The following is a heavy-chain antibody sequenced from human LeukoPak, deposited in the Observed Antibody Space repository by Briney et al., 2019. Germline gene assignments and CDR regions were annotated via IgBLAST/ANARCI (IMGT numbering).Heavy chain of an antibody. CDR2: IYYSGST. CDR1: GGSISSYY. Sequence: SETLSLTCTVSGGSISSYYWSWIRQPPGKGLEWIGYIYYSGSTNYNPSLKSRVTISVDRSKDQFSLKLSSVTAADTAVYYCARGYYGSGSPTNWFDPWGQGTLVTVSS. CDR3: ARGYYGSGSPTNWFDP. J-gene: IGHJ5*02. V-gene: IGHV4-59*12. D-gene: IGHD3-10*01.